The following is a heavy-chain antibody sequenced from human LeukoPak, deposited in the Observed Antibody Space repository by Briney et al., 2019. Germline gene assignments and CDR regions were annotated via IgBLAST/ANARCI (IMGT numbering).Heavy chain of an antibody. J-gene: IGHJ6*03. CDR3: ARARRYFDWLRSSYYMDV. CDR1: GYTFTGYY. D-gene: IGHD3-9*01. Sequence: ASVKVSCKASGYTFTGYYMHWVRQATGQGLEWMGWMNPNSGNTGYAQKFQGRVTITRNTSISTAYMELSSLRSEDTAVYYCARARRYFDWLRSSYYMDVWGKGTTVTVSS. V-gene: IGHV1-8*03. CDR2: MNPNSGNT.